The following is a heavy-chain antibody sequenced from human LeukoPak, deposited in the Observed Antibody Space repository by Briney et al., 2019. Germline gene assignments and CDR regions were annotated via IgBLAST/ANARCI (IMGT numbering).Heavy chain of an antibody. J-gene: IGHJ4*02. Sequence: GGSLRLSRAASGFIFSSYGMSWVRQAPGKGLEWVSTISGSGGSTYYADSVKGRFTISRDNSKNTVYLQMNSLRAEDTAVYYCAKDRSCINDACHGDFDYWGQGTLVTVSS. CDR3: AKDRSCINDACHGDFDY. V-gene: IGHV3-23*01. D-gene: IGHD2-8*01. CDR1: GFIFSSYG. CDR2: ISGSGGST.